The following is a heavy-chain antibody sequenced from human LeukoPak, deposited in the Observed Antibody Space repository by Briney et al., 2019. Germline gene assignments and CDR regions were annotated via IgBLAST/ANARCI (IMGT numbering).Heavy chain of an antibody. D-gene: IGHD3-10*01. CDR3: AREERQYGSGQGGDY. J-gene: IGHJ4*02. CDR2: IIPIFGTA. Sequence: PGGSLRLSCAASGFTFSSYAMSWVRQAPGQGLEWMGGIIPIFGTANYAQKLQGRVTMTTDTSTSTAYMELRSLRSDDTAVYYCAREERQYGSGQGGDYWGQGTLVTVSS. V-gene: IGHV1-69*05. CDR1: GFTFSSYA.